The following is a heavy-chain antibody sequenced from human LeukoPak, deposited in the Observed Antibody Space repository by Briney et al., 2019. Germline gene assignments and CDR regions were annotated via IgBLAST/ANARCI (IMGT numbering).Heavy chain of an antibody. CDR3: ARIVNAEYFQH. Sequence: GGSLGLSCAASGFTFSSYGMSWVRQAPGKGLEWVSVIYSAGSTYYADSVKGRFTISRDSSKNTLYLQMNSLRADDTAVYYCARIVNAEYFQHWGQGTLVTVSS. CDR2: IYSAGST. D-gene: IGHD2-15*01. CDR1: GFTFSSYG. V-gene: IGHV3-66*01. J-gene: IGHJ1*01.